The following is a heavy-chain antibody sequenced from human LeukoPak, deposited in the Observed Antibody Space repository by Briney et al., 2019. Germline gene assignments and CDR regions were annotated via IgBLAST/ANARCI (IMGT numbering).Heavy chain of an antibody. CDR1: GHTFTSYG. D-gene: IGHD3-16*01. V-gene: IGHV1-18*01. J-gene: IGHJ6*03. Sequence: ASVKVSCKASGHTFTSYGISWVRQAPGQGLEWMGWISAYNGNTNYAQKLQGRVTMTTDTSTSTAYMELRSLRSDDTAVYYCARGSGCRGGGLASYYYYYYMDVWGKGTTVTVSS. CDR2: ISAYNGNT. CDR3: ARGSGCRGGGLASYYYYYYMDV.